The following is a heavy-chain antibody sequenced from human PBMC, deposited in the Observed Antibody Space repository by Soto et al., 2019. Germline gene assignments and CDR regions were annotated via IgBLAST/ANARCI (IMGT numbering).Heavy chain of an antibody. D-gene: IGHD3-10*01. V-gene: IGHV1-69*02. Sequence: QVQLVQSGAEVKKPGSSVKVSCKASGGTFSSYTISWVRQAPGQGLEWMGRIIPILGIPNYAQKFQGRVTITADKFTSTASMELSSLRSEDTAVYYCARFRGSYGMDVWGQGPTVTVSS. CDR1: GGTFSSYT. J-gene: IGHJ6*02. CDR2: IIPILGIP. CDR3: ARFRGSYGMDV.